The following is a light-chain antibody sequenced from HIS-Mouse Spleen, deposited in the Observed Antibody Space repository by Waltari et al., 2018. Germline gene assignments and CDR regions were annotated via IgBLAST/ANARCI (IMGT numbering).Light chain of an antibody. CDR3: QSADSSGTGWV. CDR1: ALPKQY. J-gene: IGLJ3*02. CDR2: KDS. Sequence: SYELTQPPSVSVSPGQTARITCSGDALPKQYAYWYQQKPGQPPVLVIYKDSQRPSGIPERFSGSSSGTTVTLTISGVQAEDEADYYCQSADSSGTGWVFGGGTKLTVL. V-gene: IGLV3-25*03.